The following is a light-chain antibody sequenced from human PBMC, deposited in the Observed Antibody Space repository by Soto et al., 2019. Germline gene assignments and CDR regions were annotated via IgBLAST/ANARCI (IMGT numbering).Light chain of an antibody. J-gene: IGKJ4*01. CDR3: QKYTNVPA. CDR1: QGISNY. V-gene: IGKV1-27*01. Sequence: DIQMTQSPSSLSASVGDRVTITCRASQGISNYLAWYQQIPGKVPKLLISAASTLQSGVPSRFSGSGSWTDFTLTISSLQPDDVATYYCQKYTNVPAFGGGTKVEIK. CDR2: AAS.